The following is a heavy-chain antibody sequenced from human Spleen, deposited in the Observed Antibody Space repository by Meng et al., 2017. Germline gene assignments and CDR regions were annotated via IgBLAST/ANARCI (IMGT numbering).Heavy chain of an antibody. V-gene: IGHV3-11*04. Sequence: GESLKISCAASGFTSSDYYMSWIRQAPGKGLEWVSYISSSGSTIYYADSVKGRFTISRDNAKNSPYLQMNSLRAEDTAAYYCARERRYYGMDVWGQGTTVTVSS. CDR2: ISSSGSTI. CDR1: GFTSSDYY. J-gene: IGHJ6*02. CDR3: ARERRYYGMDV.